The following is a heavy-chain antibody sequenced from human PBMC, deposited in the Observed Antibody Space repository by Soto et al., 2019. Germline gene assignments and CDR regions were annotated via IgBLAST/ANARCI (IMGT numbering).Heavy chain of an antibody. CDR2: IYYNGRT. CDR3: ARNGGSGWYFAY. J-gene: IGHJ4*02. CDR1: GDSIGGNY. V-gene: IGHV4-59*08. D-gene: IGHD6-25*01. Sequence: TLSLTCTVSGDSIGGNYWSWIRQPPEKGLEWIGNIYYNGRTNYNPSLKSRATISLDTSKNQFSLILSSVTAADTAVYYCARNGGSGWYFAYWGQGTLVTVSS.